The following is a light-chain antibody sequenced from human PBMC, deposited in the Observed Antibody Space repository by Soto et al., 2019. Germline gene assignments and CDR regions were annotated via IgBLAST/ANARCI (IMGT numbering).Light chain of an antibody. CDR1: QSVSSSY. CDR3: QQYGRSPLT. V-gene: IGKV3-20*01. CDR2: DAS. J-gene: IGKJ4*01. Sequence: EIVLTQSPGTLSLSPGERATLFCWASQSVSSSYVAWYQQKPGQAPRLLIYDASSSATGIPDRFSGSGSGTEFALTISRLEPEDVAVYYCQQYGRSPLTFGGGTKVEIK.